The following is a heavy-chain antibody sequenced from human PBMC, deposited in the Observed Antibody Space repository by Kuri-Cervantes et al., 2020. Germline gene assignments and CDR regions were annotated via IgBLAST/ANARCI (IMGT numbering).Heavy chain of an antibody. CDR2: ISGSGGST. J-gene: IGHJ4*02. D-gene: IGHD1-26*01. V-gene: IGHV3-23*01. Sequence: GESLKISCAASGFTFSSCAMSWVRQAPGKGLEWVSAISGSGGSTYYADSVKGRFTISRDNSENTLYLQMNSLRAEDTAMYYCARDRVVGGTDWGQGTLVTVSS. CDR3: ARDRVVGGTD. CDR1: GFTFSSCA.